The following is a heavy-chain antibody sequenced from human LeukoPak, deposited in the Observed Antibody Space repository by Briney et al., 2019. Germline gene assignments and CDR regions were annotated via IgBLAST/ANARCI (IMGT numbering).Heavy chain of an antibody. D-gene: IGHD2-8*01. Sequence: ASVKVSCKASGYTFTSYYMHWVRQAPGQGLEWMGIINTSGGSTSYAQKFQGRVTMTRDTSTSTVYMELSSLRSEDTAVYYCARARRIVLMVYATDYWYFDLWGRGTLVTVSS. V-gene: IGHV1-46*01. CDR3: ARARRIVLMVYATDYWYFDL. J-gene: IGHJ2*01. CDR2: INTSGGST. CDR1: GYTFTSYY.